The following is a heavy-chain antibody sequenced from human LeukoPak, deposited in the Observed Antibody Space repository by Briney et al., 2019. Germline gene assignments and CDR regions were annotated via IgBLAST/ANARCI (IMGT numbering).Heavy chain of an antibody. Sequence: GGSLRFSCAASGFTFSSYIVSWVRQAPGKGLEWVSLIGGSGDSTYYADSVKGRFTISSDNSKDTLYLRMNSLRADDTAVYYCAKEGPGGGGYFDDWGQGTLVTVSS. D-gene: IGHD3-16*01. V-gene: IGHV3-23*01. CDR1: GFTFSSYI. J-gene: IGHJ4*02. CDR3: AKEGPGGGGYFDD. CDR2: IGGSGDST.